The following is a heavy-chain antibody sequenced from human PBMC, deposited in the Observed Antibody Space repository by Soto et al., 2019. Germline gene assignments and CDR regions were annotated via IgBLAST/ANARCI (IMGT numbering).Heavy chain of an antibody. V-gene: IGHV3-33*01. Sequence: QVQLVESGGGVVQPGRSLRLSCAASGFTFSSYGMHWVRQAPGKGLEWVAVIWYDGSNKYYADSVKGRFTISRDNSKNTLYLQMNSLRAENTAVYYSARSLLVRGYYYGMDVWGQGTTVTVSS. J-gene: IGHJ6*02. CDR1: GFTFSSYG. D-gene: IGHD2-2*01. CDR2: IWYDGSNK. CDR3: ARSLLVRGYYYGMDV.